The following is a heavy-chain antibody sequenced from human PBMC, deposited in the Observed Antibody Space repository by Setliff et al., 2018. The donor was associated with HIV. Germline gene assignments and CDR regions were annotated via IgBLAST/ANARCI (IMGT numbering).Heavy chain of an antibody. CDR2: TIPVLSMS. V-gene: IGHV1-69*02. D-gene: IGHD3-10*01. CDR3: ATAFGSGVAPFDN. Sequence: SVKVSCKASEDTFNSYTIHWVRQTPGQGLEWMGRTIPVLSMSNFALKFQGRGSIFADKSTSTAYLGLNGLTSEDTAIYYCATAFGSGVAPFDNWGQGTLVTVSS. J-gene: IGHJ4*02. CDR1: EDTFNSYT.